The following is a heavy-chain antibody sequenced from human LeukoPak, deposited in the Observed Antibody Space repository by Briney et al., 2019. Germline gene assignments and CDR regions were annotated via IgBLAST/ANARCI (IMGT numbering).Heavy chain of an antibody. CDR2: IHNSGRT. J-gene: IGHJ4*02. CDR1: GGSISSYY. V-gene: IGHV4-59*01. Sequence: SETLSLTCTLSGGSISSYYWSWIRQPPGKGLEWLAYIHNSGRTNYNPSLKSRLTISLDTSKNQFSLKLTSVTAADTAVYYCARAPRGGMVTQFDYWGQGTLVTVSS. D-gene: IGHD2-21*02. CDR3: ARAPRGGMVTQFDY.